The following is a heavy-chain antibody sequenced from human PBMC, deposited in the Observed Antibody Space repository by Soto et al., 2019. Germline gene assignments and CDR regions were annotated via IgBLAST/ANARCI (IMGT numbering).Heavy chain of an antibody. CDR1: GFTFSSYS. CDR2: ISSSSSTI. J-gene: IGHJ4*02. V-gene: IGHV3-48*02. CDR3: ARGRWYDALGQIDY. Sequence: PGGSLRLSCAASGFTFSSYSMNWVRQAPGKGLEWVSYISSSSSTIYYADSVKGRFTISRDNAKNSLYLQMNSLRDEDTAVHYCARGRWYDALGQIDYWGQGTLVTVYS. D-gene: IGHD6-13*01.